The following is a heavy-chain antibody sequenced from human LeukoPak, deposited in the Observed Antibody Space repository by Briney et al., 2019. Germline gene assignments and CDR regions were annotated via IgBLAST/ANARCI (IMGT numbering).Heavy chain of an antibody. V-gene: IGHV3-30*18. CDR2: ISYDGSNK. CDR3: AKDAHYGDYDHFDY. D-gene: IGHD4-17*01. CDR1: GFTFSSYG. Sequence: GGSLRLSCAASGFTFSSYGMHRVRQAPGKGLEWVAVISYDGSNKYYADSVKGRFTISRDNSKNTLYLQMNSLRAEDTAVYYCAKDAHYGDYDHFDYWGQGTLVTVSS. J-gene: IGHJ4*02.